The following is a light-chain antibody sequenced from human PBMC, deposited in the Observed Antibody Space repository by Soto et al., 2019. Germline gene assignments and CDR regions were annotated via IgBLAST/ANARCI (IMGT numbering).Light chain of an antibody. CDR1: SSDVGSYNL. V-gene: IGLV2-23*01. CDR2: EGT. CDR3: CSNASSSTYV. Sequence: QSVLTQPASVSGSPGQSITISCTGTSSDVGSYNLVSWYQQHPGKAPKLMIYEGTKRPSGVSDRFSGSRSGNTASLTISGLQAEDEADYYCCSNASSSTYVFGTGIKLTVL. J-gene: IGLJ1*01.